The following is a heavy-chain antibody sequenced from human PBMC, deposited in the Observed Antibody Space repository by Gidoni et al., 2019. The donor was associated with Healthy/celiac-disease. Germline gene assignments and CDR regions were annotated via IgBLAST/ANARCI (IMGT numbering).Heavy chain of an antibody. V-gene: IGHV3-33*01. CDR3: ARVGQYCSSTSCYHFSDY. CDR2: ICFNGINK. Sequence: QVQLVASGGGVVQHVRSVRVSCAASGFTVRSYGLHWVCKSAGKGRGWLAVICFNGINKSYADSVKGRFTISRDHSKITLYLKMNRLRAEDTAVYYCARVGQYCSSTSCYHFSDYWGQGTLVTVSS. J-gene: IGHJ4*02. CDR1: GFTVRSYG. D-gene: IGHD2-2*01.